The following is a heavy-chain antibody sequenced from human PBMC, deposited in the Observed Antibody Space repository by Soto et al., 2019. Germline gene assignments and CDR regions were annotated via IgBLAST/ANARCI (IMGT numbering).Heavy chain of an antibody. D-gene: IGHD2-2*01. CDR2: IDPSDSYT. CDR3: AAPYCSSTSCYARFDYYYYGMDV. CDR1: GYSFTSYW. V-gene: IGHV5-10-1*01. Sequence: GESLKISCKGSGYSFTSYWISWVRQMPGKGLEWMGRIDPSDSYTNYSPSFQGHVTISADKSISTAYLQWSSLKASDTAMYYCAAPYCSSTSCYARFDYYYYGMDVWGQGTTVTVSS. J-gene: IGHJ6*02.